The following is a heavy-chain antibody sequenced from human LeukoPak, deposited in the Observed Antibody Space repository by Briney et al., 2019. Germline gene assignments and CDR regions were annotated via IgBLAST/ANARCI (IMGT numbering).Heavy chain of an antibody. CDR1: GASISGNY. CDR3: ARVSYYFDY. Sequence: SETLSLTCSFSGASISGNYWSWIRQPPGKGLEWIGEINHSGSTNYNPSLKSRVTISVDTSKNQFSLKLSSVTAADTAVYYCARVSYYFDYWGQGTLVTVSS. CDR2: INHSGST. J-gene: IGHJ4*02. V-gene: IGHV4-34*01.